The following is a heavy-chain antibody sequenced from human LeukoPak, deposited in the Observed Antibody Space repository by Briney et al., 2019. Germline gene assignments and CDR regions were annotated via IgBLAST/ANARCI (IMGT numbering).Heavy chain of an antibody. CDR1: GFTFSSYG. D-gene: IGHD6-13*01. J-gene: IGHJ4*02. CDR2: IRYDGSNK. Sequence: TGGSLRLSCAASGFTFSSYGMHWVRQAPGKGLEWVAFIRYDGSNKYYADSVRGRFTISRDNSKNTLYLQMNSLRAEDTAVYYCAKDPGLAAAGHYWGQGTLVTVSS. V-gene: IGHV3-30*02. CDR3: AKDPGLAAAGHY.